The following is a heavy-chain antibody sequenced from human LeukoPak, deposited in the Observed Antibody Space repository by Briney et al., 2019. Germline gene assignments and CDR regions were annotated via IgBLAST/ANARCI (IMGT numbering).Heavy chain of an antibody. CDR3: ARGLDYVDV. D-gene: IGHD3-9*01. V-gene: IGHV4-39*02. Sequence: PSETLSLTCTVSGGSITGISYYWNWLRQPPGKELEWIGRIYQTGNADYKPSLKSRVTISVDTTNNQFSLRLSSVTAADTAVYYCARGLDYVDVWGKGITVSDPS. CDR2: IYQTGNA. CDR1: GGSITGISYY. J-gene: IGHJ6*03.